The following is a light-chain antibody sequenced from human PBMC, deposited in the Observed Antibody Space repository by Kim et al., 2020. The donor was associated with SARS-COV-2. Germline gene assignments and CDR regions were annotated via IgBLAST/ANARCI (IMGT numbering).Light chain of an antibody. J-gene: IGKJ1*01. V-gene: IGKV1-39*01. CDR1: QDITRY. CDR2: TAS. Sequence: DIQMTQSPSSLSASVGDRVTITCRASQDITRYLNWYQQKPGKAPKLLIYTASSLQSGVPSRFTGSGSETDFTLTISSLQPEDFATYYCKQIKSAYRTFGQGPKV. CDR3: KQIKSAYRT.